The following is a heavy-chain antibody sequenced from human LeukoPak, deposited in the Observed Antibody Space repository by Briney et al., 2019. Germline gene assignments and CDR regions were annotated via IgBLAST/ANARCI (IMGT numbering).Heavy chain of an antibody. CDR2: IYYNGRTNYNPWRT. CDR3: ARAEGLRYFGDC. CDR1: GGAISNYY. Sequence: SETLSLTCTVSGGAISNYYWNWLRQPPGKGLEWIGYIYYNGRTNYNPWRTNYNPSLKSRVTISVDTSKNQFSLKLSSVTAADTAVYYCARAEGLRYFGDCWGQGTQVTVSS. D-gene: IGHD3-9*01. J-gene: IGHJ4*02. V-gene: IGHV4-59*01.